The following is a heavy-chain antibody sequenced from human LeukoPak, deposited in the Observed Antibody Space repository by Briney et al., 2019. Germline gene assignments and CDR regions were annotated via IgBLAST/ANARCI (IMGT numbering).Heavy chain of an antibody. J-gene: IGHJ6*03. CDR1: AGSFSGYD. Sequence: SQTLSLTCGVDAGSFSGYDWTWVRQAPGKGLEWIGQINYGGDTNYNPSLKSRVTISVDTSKKQFSLKVTSVTAADTAVYYCARGLGWKVTPMGLFYMDVWGEGATVTVSS. D-gene: IGHD1-1*01. V-gene: IGHV4-34*01. CDR3: ARGLGWKVTPMGLFYMDV. CDR2: INYGGDT.